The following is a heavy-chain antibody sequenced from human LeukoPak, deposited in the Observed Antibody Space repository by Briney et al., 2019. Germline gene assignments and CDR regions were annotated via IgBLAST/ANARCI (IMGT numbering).Heavy chain of an antibody. Sequence: GGSLRLSCAASGFTFNSYSMNWVRQAPGKGLEWVSYISSSSSTIYCADSVKGRFTISRDNAENSLYLQMNSLRDEDTAVYYCVREAVNDYGDYVFWFDPWGQGTLVTVSS. CDR2: ISSSSSTI. J-gene: IGHJ5*02. D-gene: IGHD4-17*01. CDR3: VREAVNDYGDYVFWFDP. V-gene: IGHV3-48*02. CDR1: GFTFNSYS.